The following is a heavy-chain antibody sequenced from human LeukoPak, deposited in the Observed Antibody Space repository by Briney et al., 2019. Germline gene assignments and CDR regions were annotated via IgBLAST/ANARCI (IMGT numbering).Heavy chain of an antibody. Sequence: SETLSLTCTVSGGSISSYYWSWIRQPPGKGLEWIGYIYYSGSTNYNPSLKSRVTISVDTSKNQFSLKLSSVTAADTAVYYCARESAAAGRPFDYWGQGTLVTVSS. J-gene: IGHJ4*02. V-gene: IGHV4-59*01. D-gene: IGHD6-13*01. CDR1: GGSISSYY. CDR2: IYYSGST. CDR3: ARESAAAGRPFDY.